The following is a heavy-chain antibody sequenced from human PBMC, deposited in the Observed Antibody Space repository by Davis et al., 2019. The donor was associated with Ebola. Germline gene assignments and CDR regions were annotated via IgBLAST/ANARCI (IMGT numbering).Heavy chain of an antibody. V-gene: IGHV5-51*01. D-gene: IGHD2-21*02. Sequence: GGSLRLSCKGSGYSFTSYWIGWVRQMPGKGLEWMGIIYPADSDTRYSPSLQGQVTISADKSISTAYLQWSSLKASDTAMYYCAKSLAAYCGGDCFSFDYWGQGTLVTVSS. CDR2: IYPADSDT. CDR3: AKSLAAYCGGDCFSFDY. CDR1: GYSFTSYW. J-gene: IGHJ4*02.